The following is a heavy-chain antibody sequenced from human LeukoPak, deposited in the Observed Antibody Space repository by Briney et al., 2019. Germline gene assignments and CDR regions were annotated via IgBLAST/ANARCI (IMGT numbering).Heavy chain of an antibody. CDR1: GGTFSSYA. J-gene: IGHJ4*02. CDR2: IISILGIA. D-gene: IGHD5-24*01. CDR3: ARDPPIRRDGYNILDY. V-gene: IGHV1-69*04. Sequence: SVKVSCKASGGTFSSYAISWVRQAPGQGLEWMGRIISILGIANYAQKFQGRVTITADKSTSTAYMELSSLRSEDTAVYYCARDPPIRRDGYNILDYWGQGTLVTVSS.